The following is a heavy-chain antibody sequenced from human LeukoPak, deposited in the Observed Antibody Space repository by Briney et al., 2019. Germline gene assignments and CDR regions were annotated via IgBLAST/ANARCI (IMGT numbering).Heavy chain of an antibody. J-gene: IGHJ3*02. CDR3: ARGLQWLVPRGDAFDI. CDR1: GGSIRSSYYY. Sequence: SETLSLTCTVSGGSIRSSYYYWSSIRQPPGKGLEWIGEINHSGSTNYNPSLKSRVTISVDTSKNQFSLKLSSVTAADTAVYYCARGLQWLVPRGDAFDIWGQGTMVTVSS. CDR2: INHSGST. D-gene: IGHD6-19*01. V-gene: IGHV4-39*07.